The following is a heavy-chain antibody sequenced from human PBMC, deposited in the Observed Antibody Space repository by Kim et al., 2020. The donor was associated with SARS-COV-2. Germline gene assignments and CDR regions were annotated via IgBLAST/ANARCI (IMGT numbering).Heavy chain of an antibody. CDR1: GFTFSGSA. V-gene: IGHV3-73*01. D-gene: IGHD6-13*01. CDR2: IRSKANSYAT. Sequence: GGSLRLSCAASGFTFSGSAMHWVRQASGKGLEWVGRIRSKANSYATGYSASVKGRFTISRDDSKNTAYLQMNSLKTEDTAVYYCSGPYSSSWYGLNYWGQGTLVTVSS. CDR3: SGPYSSSWYGLNY. J-gene: IGHJ4*02.